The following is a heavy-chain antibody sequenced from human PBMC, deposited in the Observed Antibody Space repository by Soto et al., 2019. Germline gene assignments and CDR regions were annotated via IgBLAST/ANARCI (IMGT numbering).Heavy chain of an antibody. Sequence: QVQLQESGPGLVKPSQTLSLTCSVPGGSISSADYYWTWIRQHPGKVLEWICYIYYSGTTYYNPYLKSRLTISLDTSNNHFSLKLTSVTTADTAVYYCARRTRYYYGMDVVGQGTTVTVS. CDR1: GGSISSADYY. CDR3: ARRTRYYYGMDV. V-gene: IGHV4-31*03. J-gene: IGHJ6*02. CDR2: IYYSGTT.